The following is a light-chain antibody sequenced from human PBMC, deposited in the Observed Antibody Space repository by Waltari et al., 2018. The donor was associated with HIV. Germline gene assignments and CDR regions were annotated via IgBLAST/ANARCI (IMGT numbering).Light chain of an antibody. Sequence: EIVLTQSPGTLSLSPGERATLSCRASQRVSSSYLAWYQQKPGQAPRLLIYGASSRATGIADRFSGSGSETDFTLTISRLEPEDFAVYYCQQYGSSPFTFGPGTKVDIK. CDR1: QRVSSSY. CDR3: QQYGSSPFT. V-gene: IGKV3-20*01. J-gene: IGKJ3*01. CDR2: GAS.